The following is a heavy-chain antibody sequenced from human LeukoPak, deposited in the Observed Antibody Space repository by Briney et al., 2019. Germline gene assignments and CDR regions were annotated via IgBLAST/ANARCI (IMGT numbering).Heavy chain of an antibody. Sequence: PGGSLRLSCAASGFTFSSYSMNWVRQAPGKGLEWVSYISSSSSTIYYADSVKGRFTISRDNAKNSLYLQMNSLRAEDTAVYYCARDWWSGLRFLEWLLPAYWGQGTLVTVSS. CDR2: ISSSSSTI. J-gene: IGHJ4*02. CDR1: GFTFSSYS. CDR3: ARDWWSGLRFLEWLLPAY. D-gene: IGHD3-3*01. V-gene: IGHV3-48*04.